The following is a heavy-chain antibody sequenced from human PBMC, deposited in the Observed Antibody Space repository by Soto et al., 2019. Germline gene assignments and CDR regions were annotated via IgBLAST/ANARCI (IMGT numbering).Heavy chain of an antibody. CDR1: GFTFSNAW. CDR2: IKSKTDGGTT. Sequence: EVQLVESGGGLVKPGGSLRLSCAASGFTFSNAWMSWVRQAPGKGLEWVGRIKSKTDGGTTDYAAPVKGRFTISRDDSKNTLYLQMNSLKTEDTAVYYCTTDGDDYGDYVNDYWGQGTLVTVSS. J-gene: IGHJ4*02. D-gene: IGHD4-17*01. V-gene: IGHV3-15*01. CDR3: TTDGDDYGDYVNDY.